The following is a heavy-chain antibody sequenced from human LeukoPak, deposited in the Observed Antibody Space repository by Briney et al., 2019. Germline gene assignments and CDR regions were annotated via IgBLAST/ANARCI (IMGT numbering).Heavy chain of an antibody. CDR1: GYTFTGYY. J-gene: IGHJ5*02. CDR3: ARDPGMIRYNWFDP. CDR2: INPNSGGT. V-gene: IGHV1-2*02. Sequence: GASVKVSCKASGYTFTGYYMHWVRQAPGQGLEWMGWINPNSGGTNYAQKFQGRVTMTRDTSISTAYMELSRLRSDDTAVYYCARDPGMIRYNWFDPWGQGTLVTVSS. D-gene: IGHD1-14*01.